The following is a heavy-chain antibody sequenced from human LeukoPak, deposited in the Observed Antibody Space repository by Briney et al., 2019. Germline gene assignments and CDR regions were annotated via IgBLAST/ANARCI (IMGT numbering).Heavy chain of an antibody. V-gene: IGHV3-7*01. D-gene: IGHD2-21*02. CDR2: IKQDGSEK. J-gene: IGHJ4*02. Sequence: GGSLRLSCAACGFTYSRFWKSGVRQAPGKGLEWVAKIKQDGSEKYYVDSVKGRFTISRDNAKNSLYLRMNNLRAEDTAVYYIAGEGGGDSYHPRLYWGQGTLVTVSS. CDR3: AGEGGGDSYHPRLY. CDR1: GFTYSRFW.